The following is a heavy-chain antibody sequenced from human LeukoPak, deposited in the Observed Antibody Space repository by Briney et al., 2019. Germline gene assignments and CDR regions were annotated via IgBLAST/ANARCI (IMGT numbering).Heavy chain of an antibody. V-gene: IGHV3-30-3*02. CDR3: AKTRARGYSYGPYNY. Sequence: GGSLRLSCAASGFTFSSYAMHWVRQAPGKGLEWVAVISYDGSNKYYADSVKGRFTISRDNSKNTLYLQMNSLRAEDTAVYYCAKTRARGYSYGPYNYWGQGTLVTVSS. CDR2: ISYDGSNK. D-gene: IGHD5-18*01. J-gene: IGHJ4*02. CDR1: GFTFSSYA.